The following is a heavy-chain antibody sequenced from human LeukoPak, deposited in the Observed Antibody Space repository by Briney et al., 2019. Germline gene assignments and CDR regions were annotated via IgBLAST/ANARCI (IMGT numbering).Heavy chain of an antibody. J-gene: IGHJ4*02. CDR3: ARDRTYYYDPRELDY. Sequence: GRSLRLSCAAAGFTFSTYAMSCVRQAPGKWLEWVSAISGSGDSTYYADSVKGRFTISRDNSKNTLYLQMNSLRAEDTAVYYCARDRTYYYDPRELDYWGQGTLVTVSS. CDR1: GFTFSTYA. CDR2: ISGSGDST. D-gene: IGHD3-22*01. V-gene: IGHV3-23*01.